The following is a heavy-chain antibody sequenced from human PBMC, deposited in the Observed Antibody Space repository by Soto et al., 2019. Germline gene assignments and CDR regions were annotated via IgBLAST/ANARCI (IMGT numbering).Heavy chain of an antibody. CDR1: GYTFTSYY. V-gene: IGHV1-46*01. J-gene: IGHJ4*02. D-gene: IGHD6-19*01. CDR3: ATGFIAVAGEGNY. Sequence: VKVSCKASGYTFTSYYMHWVRQAPGQGLEWMGIINPSGGSTIYAQKFQGRVTMTEDTSTDTAYMELSSLRSEDTAVYYCATGFIAVAGEGNYWGQGTLVTVSS. CDR2: INPSGGST.